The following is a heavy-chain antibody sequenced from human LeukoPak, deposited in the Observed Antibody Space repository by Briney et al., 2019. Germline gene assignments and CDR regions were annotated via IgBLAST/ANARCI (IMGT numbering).Heavy chain of an antibody. CDR1: GGSISSGSYY. Sequence: SQTLSLTCTVSGGSISSGSYYWSWIRQPAGKGLEWIGRIYTSGSTNYNPSLKSRVTISVDTSKNQFSLKLSSVTAADTAVYYCARGPRRNYYGSGSYWTPFDYWGQGTLVTVSS. D-gene: IGHD3-10*01. CDR2: IYTSGST. V-gene: IGHV4-61*02. CDR3: ARGPRRNYYGSGSYWTPFDY. J-gene: IGHJ4*02.